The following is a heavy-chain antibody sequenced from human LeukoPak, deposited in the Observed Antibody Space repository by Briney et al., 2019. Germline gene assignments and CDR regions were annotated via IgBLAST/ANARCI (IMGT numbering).Heavy chain of an antibody. CDR3: ARGLVGAISWHYYYYMDV. J-gene: IGHJ6*03. Sequence: SETLSLTCAVYGGSFSDYYWSWIRQSPGKGLEWIGEINHSGSSKYNPSIKSRVTISIDTSKTQFSLKLTSVTAADTAVYYCARGLVGAISWHYYYYMDVWGKGTTVTVSS. CDR2: INHSGSS. CDR1: GGSFSDYY. V-gene: IGHV4-34*01. D-gene: IGHD1-26*01.